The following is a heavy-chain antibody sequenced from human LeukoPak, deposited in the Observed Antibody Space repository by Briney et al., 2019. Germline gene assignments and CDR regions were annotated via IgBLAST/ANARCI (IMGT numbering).Heavy chain of an antibody. V-gene: IGHV4-59*12. Sequence: SETLSLTCTVSGGSINIYYWSWIRQPPGKGLEWIGYIYYSGSTNYNPSLKSRVTISVDTSKNQFSLKLSSVTAADTAVYYCARGRRYSYGSPRNWFDPWGQGTLVTVSS. CDR2: IYYSGST. J-gene: IGHJ5*02. CDR3: ARGRRYSYGSPRNWFDP. CDR1: GGSINIYY. D-gene: IGHD5-18*01.